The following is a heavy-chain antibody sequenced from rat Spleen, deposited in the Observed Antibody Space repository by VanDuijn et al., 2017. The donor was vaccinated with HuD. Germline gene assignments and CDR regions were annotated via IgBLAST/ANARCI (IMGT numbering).Heavy chain of an antibody. CDR1: GFTFSAYG. D-gene: IGHD1-10*01. V-gene: IGHV5-62*01. CDR3: AREWGNNSPFDY. Sequence: VRLVESGGGLVQPGESLRLSCSASGFTFSAYGIHWVRQAPGKGLDWVAYITVSSDAVYADAVKGRFTISRDNAKNTVYLQLNSLKSEDSAIYYCAREWGNNSPFDYWGQGIMVTVSS. J-gene: IGHJ2*01. CDR2: ITVSSDA.